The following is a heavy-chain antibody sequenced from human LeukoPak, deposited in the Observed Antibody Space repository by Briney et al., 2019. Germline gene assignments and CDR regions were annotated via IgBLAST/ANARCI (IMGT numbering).Heavy chain of an antibody. J-gene: IGHJ4*02. CDR1: GFTFSSYS. Sequence: GGSLRLSCAASGFTFSSYSMNWVRQAPGKGLEWVSSIGSSSSYIYYADSVKGRFTISRDNAKNSLYLQMNSLRAEDTAVYYCATGSGWYEFGWGQGTLVAVSS. D-gene: IGHD6-19*01. V-gene: IGHV3-21*01. CDR2: IGSSSSYI. CDR3: ATGSGWYEFG.